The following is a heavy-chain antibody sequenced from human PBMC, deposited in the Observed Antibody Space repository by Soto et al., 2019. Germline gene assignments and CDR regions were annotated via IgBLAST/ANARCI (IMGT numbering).Heavy chain of an antibody. V-gene: IGHV4-34*01. CDR2: INHSGST. D-gene: IGHD6-13*01. CDR3: ARGPKGYSSTWYVD. Sequence: QVQLQQWGAGLLKPSETLSLTCAVYGGSFSGYCWSWIRQPPGKGLEWIGEINHSGSTNYNPSLKSRVTISVDTSKNQFSLKLSSVTAADTAVYYCARGPKGYSSTWYVDWGQGTPVTVSS. J-gene: IGHJ4*02. CDR1: GGSFSGYC.